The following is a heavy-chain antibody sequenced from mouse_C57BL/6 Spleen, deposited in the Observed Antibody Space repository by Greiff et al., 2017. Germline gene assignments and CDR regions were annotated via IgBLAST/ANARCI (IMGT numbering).Heavy chain of an antibody. CDR3: ARDEGGYYFY. D-gene: IGHD2-3*01. V-gene: IGHV1-18*01. CDR2: ITPNNGGT. Sequence: EVQLQQSGPELVKPGASVTIPCKASGYTFTDYNMDWVKQSHGKSLEWIGDITPNNGGTIYNQKFKGKATLTVDKSSSTAYMELRSLTSEDTAVYYCARDEGGYYFYWGQGTTLTVSS. J-gene: IGHJ2*01. CDR1: GYTFTDYN.